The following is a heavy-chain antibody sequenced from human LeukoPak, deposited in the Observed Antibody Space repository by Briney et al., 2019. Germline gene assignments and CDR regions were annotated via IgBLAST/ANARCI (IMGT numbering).Heavy chain of an antibody. Sequence: PGGSLRLSCAASGFTFSSYAMSWVRQSPGKGLDWVSAISGGGGSTYYADSVKGRFTISRDNSKNTLYLQMNSLRVEDTAIYYCVKVRGRARVGYFDYWGQGALVTVSS. CDR1: GFTFSSYA. J-gene: IGHJ4*02. D-gene: IGHD1-26*01. V-gene: IGHV3-23*01. CDR3: VKVRGRARVGYFDY. CDR2: ISGGGGST.